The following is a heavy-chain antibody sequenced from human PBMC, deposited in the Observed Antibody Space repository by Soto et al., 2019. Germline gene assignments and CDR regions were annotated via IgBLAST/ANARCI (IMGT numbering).Heavy chain of an antibody. CDR1: GGSISSSSYY. Sequence: PSETLSLTCTVSGGSISSSSYYWGWIRQPPGKGLEWIGSIYYSGSTYYNPSLKSRVTISVDTSKNQFSLKLSSVTAADTAVYYCARDGWDYGYDSWFDPWGQGTLVTVSS. V-gene: IGHV4-39*07. CDR2: IYYSGST. CDR3: ARDGWDYGYDSWFDP. D-gene: IGHD4-17*01. J-gene: IGHJ5*02.